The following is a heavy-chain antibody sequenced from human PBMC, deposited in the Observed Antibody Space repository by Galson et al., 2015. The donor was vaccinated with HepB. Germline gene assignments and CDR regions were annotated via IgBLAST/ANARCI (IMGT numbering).Heavy chain of an antibody. V-gene: IGHV1-18*04. CDR2: ISAYNGNT. J-gene: IGHJ6*02. Sequence: SVKVSCKASGYTFTSYGISWVRQAPGQGLEWMGWISAYNGNTNYAQKLQGRVTMTTDTSTSTAYMELRSLRSDDTAVYYCARAPDWNGYYYYGMDVWGQGTTVTVSS. D-gene: IGHD1-1*01. CDR1: GYTFTSYG. CDR3: ARAPDWNGYYYYGMDV.